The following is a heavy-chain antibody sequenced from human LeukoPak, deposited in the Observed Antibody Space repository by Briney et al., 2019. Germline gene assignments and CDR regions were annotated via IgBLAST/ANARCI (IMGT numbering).Heavy chain of an antibody. V-gene: IGHV1-8*01. CDR2: MNPNSGNT. Sequence: ASVKVSCKASGYTFTSYDINWVRQATGQGLEWMGWMNPNSGNTGYAQKFQGRVTMTRNTSISTAYMELSSLRSEDTAAYYCARGGATVFYYYYMDVWGKGTTVTVSS. CDR1: GYTFTSYD. D-gene: IGHD4-11*01. J-gene: IGHJ6*03. CDR3: ARGGATVFYYYYMDV.